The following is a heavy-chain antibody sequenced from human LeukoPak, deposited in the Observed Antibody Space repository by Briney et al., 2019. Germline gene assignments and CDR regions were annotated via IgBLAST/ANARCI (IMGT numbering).Heavy chain of an antibody. V-gene: IGHV3-21*01. CDR1: GFTFSSYS. Sequence: PGGSLRLSCAASGFTFSSYSMNWVRQAPGKGLEWVSSISSSSSYIYYADSVKGRFTISRDNAKNSLYLQMNSLRAEDTAVYYCARGYDYVWGSYRPNWFDPWGQGTLVTVSS. CDR3: ARGYDYVWGSYRPNWFDP. D-gene: IGHD3-16*02. J-gene: IGHJ5*02. CDR2: ISSSSSYI.